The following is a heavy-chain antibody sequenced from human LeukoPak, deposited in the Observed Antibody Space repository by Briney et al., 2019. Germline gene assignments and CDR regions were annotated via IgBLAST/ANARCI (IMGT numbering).Heavy chain of an antibody. V-gene: IGHV4-4*07. D-gene: IGHD2-2*01. J-gene: IGHJ6*03. CDR1: GDSISGFY. CDR2: IYSNGNT. CDR3: ARDDIVVVPAAMRSHYYYYMDV. Sequence: SETLSLTCTVSGDSISGFYWSWIRQPAGKGLEWIGRIYSNGNTNYNPSLKSRVTMSVDTSKNQFSLKLSSVTAADTAVYYCARDDIVVVPAAMRSHYYYYMDVWAKGTTVTISS.